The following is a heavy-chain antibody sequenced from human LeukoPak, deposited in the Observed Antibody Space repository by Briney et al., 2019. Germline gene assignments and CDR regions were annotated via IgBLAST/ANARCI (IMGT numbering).Heavy chain of an antibody. CDR2: INHSGIT. V-gene: IGHV4-34*01. J-gene: IGHJ3*02. Sequence: SETLSLTCAVYGGSFSGYYWSWIRQPPGKGLEWIGEINHSGITNYNPSLKSRVAISVDTSKKQLSLHLSSVTAADTAVYYCARGRDIFTGYDDLDIWGQGTMVTVSS. D-gene: IGHD3-9*01. CDR3: ARGRDIFTGYDDLDI. CDR1: GGSFSGYY.